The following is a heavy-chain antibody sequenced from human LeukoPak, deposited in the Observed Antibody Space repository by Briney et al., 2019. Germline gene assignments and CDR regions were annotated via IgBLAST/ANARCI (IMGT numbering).Heavy chain of an antibody. CDR3: ARNYYDSSGYYHFDF. CDR1: GASIDRSNYH. Sequence: SETLSLTCTVSGASIDRSNYHWGWIRQPPGKGLEWIGNVYYSGSTHYNPSLKGRVDMSVDTSKNQFSLKLDSVTAADTAVYYCARNYYDSSGYYHFDFWGQGSLVTVSS. D-gene: IGHD3-22*01. CDR2: VYYSGST. V-gene: IGHV4-39*01. J-gene: IGHJ4*02.